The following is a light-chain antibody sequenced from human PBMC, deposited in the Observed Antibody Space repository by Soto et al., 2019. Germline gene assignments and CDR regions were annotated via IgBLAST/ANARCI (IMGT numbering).Light chain of an antibody. CDR3: LQYNSYPVT. V-gene: IGKV1-17*01. J-gene: IGKJ4*01. CDR2: DAS. CDR1: QNINNY. Sequence: DIQMTQSPSSLSASVGDRVTITCQASQNINNYLNWYQQKPGKAPKLLIYDASSLESGVPSRFSGSGSGTEFTLTISSLQPEDSATYYCLQYNSYPVTFGGGTKVDIK.